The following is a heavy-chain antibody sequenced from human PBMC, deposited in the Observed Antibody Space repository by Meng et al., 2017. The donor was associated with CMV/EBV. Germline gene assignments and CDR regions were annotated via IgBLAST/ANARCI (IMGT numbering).Heavy chain of an antibody. V-gene: IGHV3-30-3*01. CDR2: ISYDGSNK. J-gene: IGHJ6*02. CDR3: AREGKIVVVPAATYYYYGMDV. D-gene: IGHD2-2*01. CDR1: GFTFSSYA. Sequence: GESLKISCAASGFTFSSYAMHWVRQAPGKGLEWVAVISYDGSNKYYADSVKGRFTISRDNSKNTLYLQMNSLRAEDTAVYYCAREGKIVVVPAATYYYYGMDVWGQGTTVTVSS.